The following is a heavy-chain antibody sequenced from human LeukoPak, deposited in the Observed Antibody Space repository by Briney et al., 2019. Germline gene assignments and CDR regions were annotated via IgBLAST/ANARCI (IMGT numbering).Heavy chain of an antibody. CDR3: ARYQQPDYYYYGMDV. CDR1: GFTFTNFE. CDR2: ISSSGSTI. Sequence: PGGSLRLSCAASGFTFTNFEMNWVRQAPGKRLEWVSYISSSGSTIYYADSVKGRFTISRDNAKNSLYLQMNSLRAEDTAVYYCARYQQPDYYYYGMDVWGQGTTVTVSS. V-gene: IGHV3-48*03. J-gene: IGHJ6*02. D-gene: IGHD6-13*01.